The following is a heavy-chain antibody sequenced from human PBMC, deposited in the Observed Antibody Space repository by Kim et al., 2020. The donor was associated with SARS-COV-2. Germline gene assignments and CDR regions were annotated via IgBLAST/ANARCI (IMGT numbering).Heavy chain of an antibody. CDR2: INPNSGGT. Sequence: ASVKVSCKASGYTFTGYYMHWVRQAPGQGLEWMGWINPNSGGTNYAQKFQGRVTMTRDTSISTAYMELSRLRSDDTAVYYCARGLYGGNSVAFQHWGQGTLVTVSS. D-gene: IGHD2-21*02. CDR1: GYTFTGYY. V-gene: IGHV1-2*02. CDR3: ARGLYGGNSVAFQH. J-gene: IGHJ1*01.